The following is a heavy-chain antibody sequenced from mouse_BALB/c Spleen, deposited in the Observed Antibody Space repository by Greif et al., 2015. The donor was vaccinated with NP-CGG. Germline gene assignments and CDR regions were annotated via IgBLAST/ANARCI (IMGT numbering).Heavy chain of an antibody. CDR2: INPSTGYT. CDR3: ASSYYYGSSYYAMDY. D-gene: IGHD1-1*01. CDR1: GYTFTSYW. J-gene: IGHJ4*01. V-gene: IGHV1-7*01. Sequence: QVQLKESGAELAQPGASVKMSCKASGYTFTSYWMHWVKQRPGQGLEWIGYINPSTGYTEYNQKFKDKATLTADKSSSTAYMQLSSLTSEDSAVYYCASSYYYGSSYYAMDYWGQGTSVTVSS.